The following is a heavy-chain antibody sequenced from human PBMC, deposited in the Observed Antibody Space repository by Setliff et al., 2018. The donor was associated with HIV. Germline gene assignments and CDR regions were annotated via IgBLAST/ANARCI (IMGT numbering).Heavy chain of an antibody. Sequence: KPSETLSLTCAVYGGSFSSYYWSWIRQPPGKGLEWIGEINHSGSTNYNPSLKSRVTISVDTSKNQFSLKLSSVTAADTAVYYCARVGHYYGSGSPFDPWGQGTLVT. D-gene: IGHD3-10*01. V-gene: IGHV4-34*01. CDR3: ARVGHYYGSGSPFDP. J-gene: IGHJ5*01. CDR1: GGSFSSYY. CDR2: INHSGST.